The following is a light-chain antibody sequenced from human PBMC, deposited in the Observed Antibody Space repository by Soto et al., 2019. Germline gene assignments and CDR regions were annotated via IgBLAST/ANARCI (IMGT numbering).Light chain of an antibody. CDR2: EVS. V-gene: IGLV2-14*01. CDR3: SSYTGSSTLV. J-gene: IGLJ2*01. Sequence: QSALTQPASVSGSPGQSITISCTGTRSDVGGYNYFSWYQQHPGIAPILMISEVSNRPAGVSNRFSGAKSRNTASLTISGLQAEDEADYYGSSYTGSSTLVFGGGTTHTVL. CDR1: RSDVGGYNY.